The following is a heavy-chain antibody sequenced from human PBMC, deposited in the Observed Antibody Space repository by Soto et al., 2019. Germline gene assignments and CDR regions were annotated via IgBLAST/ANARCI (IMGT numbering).Heavy chain of an antibody. CDR2: IYYSGST. J-gene: IGHJ4*02. CDR1: GGSISSYY. Sequence: QVQLQESGPGLVKPSETLSLTCTVSGGSISSYYWSWIRQPPGKGLEWIGYIYYSGSTNYKPPLKSRVNISVDTSNTQFSLKLSSVTAADTAVYYCARGSVVRGVDFWGQGALVTVS. CDR3: ARGSVVRGVDF. V-gene: IGHV4-59*01. D-gene: IGHD3-10*01.